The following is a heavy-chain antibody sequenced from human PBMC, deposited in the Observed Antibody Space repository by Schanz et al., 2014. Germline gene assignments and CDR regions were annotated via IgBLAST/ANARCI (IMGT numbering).Heavy chain of an antibody. CDR2: FIDDSGNT. V-gene: IGHV3-23*01. Sequence: DVQLLESGGGLVRPGGSLRLSCAASGFTFSNYAMSWVRQAPGKGLEWVSGFIDDSGNTYYAGSVKGRFSISRDYSKNTLYLQMSSLRAEDTAIYYCAQLSSSGRLAGYFDYWGQGALVTVSS. J-gene: IGHJ4*02. D-gene: IGHD6-19*01. CDR3: AQLSSSGRLAGYFDY. CDR1: GFTFSNYA.